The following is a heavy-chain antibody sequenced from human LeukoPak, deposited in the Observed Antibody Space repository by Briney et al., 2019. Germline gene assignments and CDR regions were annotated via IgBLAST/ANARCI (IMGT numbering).Heavy chain of an antibody. CDR1: GGSVSSSTYY. Sequence: SETLSVTCTVPGGSVSSSTYYWAWVRQPPGRGLECIGSRYYSGTTFYNTSLKRRVTISVDTSKSQFSLQLTSVTAADTAVYYCASHRLSPLAGEGPTCFDFWGQGIQVTVSS. J-gene: IGHJ4*02. V-gene: IGHV4-39*01. CDR3: ASHRLSPLAGEGPTCFDF. D-gene: IGHD3-10*01. CDR2: RYYSGTT.